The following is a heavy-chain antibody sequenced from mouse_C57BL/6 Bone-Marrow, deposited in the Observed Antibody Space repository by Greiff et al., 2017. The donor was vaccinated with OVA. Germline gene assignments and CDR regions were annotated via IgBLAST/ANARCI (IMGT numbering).Heavy chain of an antibody. CDR2: ISSGSSTI. CDR3: ARRGNSNYDYYYAMDY. CDR1: GFTFSDYG. D-gene: IGHD2-5*01. J-gene: IGHJ4*01. Sequence: EVQVVESGGGLVKPGGSLKLSCAASGFTFSDYGMHWVRQAPEKGLEWVAYISSGSSTIYYADTEKGRFTISRDNAKNTLFLQMTRLRSEDTAMYYCARRGNSNYDYYYAMDYWGQGTSVTVSS. V-gene: IGHV5-17*01.